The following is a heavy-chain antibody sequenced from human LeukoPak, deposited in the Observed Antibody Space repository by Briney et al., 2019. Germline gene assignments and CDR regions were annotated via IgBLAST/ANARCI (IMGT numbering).Heavy chain of an antibody. V-gene: IGHV3-23*01. Sequence: GGSLRLSCAASGFTFSDYYMSWIRQAPGKGLEWVSAISGSGGSTYYADSVKGRFTISRDNSKNTLYLQMNSLRAEDTAVYYCANALFDWSPPRDYWGQGTLVTVSS. CDR2: ISGSGGST. CDR3: ANALFDWSPPRDY. J-gene: IGHJ4*02. D-gene: IGHD3-9*01. CDR1: GFTFSDYY.